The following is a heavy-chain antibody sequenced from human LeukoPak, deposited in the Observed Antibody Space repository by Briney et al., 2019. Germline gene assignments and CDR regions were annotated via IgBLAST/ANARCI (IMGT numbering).Heavy chain of an antibody. Sequence: SQTLSLTCGISGDSVSSNSATWNWIRQSPSRGLEWLGRTYYRSKWYNDYAVSVKSRITINPDTSKNQFSLQLKSVTPEDMAVYYCARGRGLGLPFDCWGQGTLVTVSS. CDR1: GDSVSSNSAT. CDR2: TYYRSKWYN. J-gene: IGHJ4*02. D-gene: IGHD3-9*01. V-gene: IGHV6-1*01. CDR3: ARGRGLGLPFDC.